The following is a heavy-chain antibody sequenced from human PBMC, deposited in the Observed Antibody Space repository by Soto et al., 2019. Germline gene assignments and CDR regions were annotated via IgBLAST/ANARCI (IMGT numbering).Heavy chain of an antibody. CDR1: GGSISSSNW. CDR2: IYHSGST. Sequence: SETLSLTCAVSGGSISSSNWWSWVRQPPGKGLEWIGEIYHSGSTNYNPSLKSRVTISVDKSKNQFSLKLSSVTAADTAVYYCARDRSAADYYYYGMDVWGQGTTVTVS. CDR3: ARDRSAADYYYYGMDV. J-gene: IGHJ6*02. V-gene: IGHV4-4*02. D-gene: IGHD2-15*01.